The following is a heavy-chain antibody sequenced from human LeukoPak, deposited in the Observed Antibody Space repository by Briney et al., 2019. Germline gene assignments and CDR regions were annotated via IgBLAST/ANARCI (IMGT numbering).Heavy chain of an antibody. Sequence: GRSLRLSCAATGFTFSNYAIHWGRQAPGKGLEWVAFISDDGSRQHYADSVKGRYTISRDNSKNTLNLQMNSLRAEDTAVYYCVKDRTGTYTLDYWGQGTLVTVSS. CDR1: GFTFSNYA. J-gene: IGHJ4*02. D-gene: IGHD3-10*01. CDR2: ISDDGSRQ. CDR3: VKDRTGTYTLDY. V-gene: IGHV3-30-3*01.